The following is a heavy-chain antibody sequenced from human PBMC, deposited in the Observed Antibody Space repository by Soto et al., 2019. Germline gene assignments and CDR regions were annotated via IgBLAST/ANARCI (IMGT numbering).Heavy chain of an antibody. CDR1: GGSISSYY. V-gene: IGHV4-59*01. J-gene: IGHJ4*02. Sequence: SETLSLTCTVSGGSISSYYWSWIRQPPGKGLEWIGYIYYSGSTNYNPSLKSRVTISVDTSKNQFSLKLSSVTAADTAVYYCAREVKYYDILTGYWDYFDYWGQGTLVPVSS. D-gene: IGHD3-9*01. CDR2: IYYSGST. CDR3: AREVKYYDILTGYWDYFDY.